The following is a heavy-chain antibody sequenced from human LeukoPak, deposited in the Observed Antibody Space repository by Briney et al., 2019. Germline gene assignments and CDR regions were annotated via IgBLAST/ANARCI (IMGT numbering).Heavy chain of an antibody. D-gene: IGHD1-1*01. Sequence: GASVKVSCKASGGTFSSYAISWVRQAPGQGLEWMGRILPIFGTANYAQKFQGRVTITTDESTSTAYMELSSLRSEDTAVYYCARTGTSDAFDYWGQGTLVTVSS. CDR2: ILPIFGTA. J-gene: IGHJ4*02. CDR1: GGTFSSYA. CDR3: ARTGTSDAFDY. V-gene: IGHV1-69*05.